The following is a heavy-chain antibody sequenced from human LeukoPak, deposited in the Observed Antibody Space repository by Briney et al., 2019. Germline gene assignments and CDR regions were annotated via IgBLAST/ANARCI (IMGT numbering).Heavy chain of an antibody. Sequence: GGSLRLSCAASGFTFRTYEMNWVRQAPGKGLEWVSYISSSASTIYYADSVKGRFTISRDNATNSLYLQMNSLRAEDTAVYYCARVSLVRSSWFDYWGQGTLVSVS. D-gene: IGHD6-13*01. CDR3: ARVSLVRSSWFDY. CDR2: ISSSASTI. J-gene: IGHJ4*02. V-gene: IGHV3-48*03. CDR1: GFTFRTYE.